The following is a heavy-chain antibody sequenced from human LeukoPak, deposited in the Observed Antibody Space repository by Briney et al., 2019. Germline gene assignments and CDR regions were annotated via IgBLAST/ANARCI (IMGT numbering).Heavy chain of an antibody. J-gene: IGHJ4*02. D-gene: IGHD1-26*01. Sequence: PGGSLRLSCAASGFTFSNYWMHWVRQAPGKGLVWVSRIKGDGGSPTYADSVKGRFTISRDNAKHTLYLQMNSLRTEDTAVYYCARVASSGIVGTTRGFDYWGQGTLVTVSS. CDR1: GFTFSNYW. CDR3: ARVASSGIVGTTRGFDY. CDR2: IKGDGGSP. V-gene: IGHV3-74*01.